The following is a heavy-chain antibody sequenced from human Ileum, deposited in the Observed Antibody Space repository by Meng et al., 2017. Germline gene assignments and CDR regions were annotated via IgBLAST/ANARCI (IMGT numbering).Heavy chain of an antibody. CDR1: GYSISSGYY. D-gene: IGHD4-17*01. V-gene: IGHV4-38-2*02. J-gene: IGHJ4*02. CDR3: AVKPNGDLDY. Sequence: SETLSLTCTVSGYSISSGYYWGWIRQPPGKGLEWIGSIYHSGSTYYNPSIKSRVTISVDTSKNQFSLKLSSVTAADTAVYDCAVKPNGDLDYWGQGTLVTVSS. CDR2: IYHSGST.